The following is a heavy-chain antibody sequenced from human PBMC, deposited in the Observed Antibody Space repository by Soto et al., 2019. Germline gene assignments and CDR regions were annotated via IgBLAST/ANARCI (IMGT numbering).Heavy chain of an antibody. CDR3: ARVTTRVLDY. CDR1: GYTFTSHS. Sequence: GASVKVSCKASGYTFTSHSISWVRQAPGQGLEWMGWVSPYNGIKNYAQKRQGRVTMTTDTSTSTAYMEVRSLRSDDTAIYYCARVTTRVLDYWGLGTLVTVSS. V-gene: IGHV1-18*01. J-gene: IGHJ4*02. CDR2: VSPYNGIK. D-gene: IGHD4-4*01.